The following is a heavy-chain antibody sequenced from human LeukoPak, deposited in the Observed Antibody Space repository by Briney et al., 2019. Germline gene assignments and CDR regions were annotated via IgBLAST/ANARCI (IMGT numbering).Heavy chain of an antibody. CDR3: ARSSAWSPFDY. V-gene: IGHV4-61*08. J-gene: IGHJ4*02. D-gene: IGHD6-19*01. Sequence: PSETLSLTCTDSGGSVSSDGYYWSWIRLPPGKGLEWIGYISFSGNTNYNPSLKSRVTISLDTSKNQFSLKLSSVTATDTAVYYCARSSAWSPFDYWGEGTLVTVSS. CDR2: ISFSGNT. CDR1: GGSVSSDGYY.